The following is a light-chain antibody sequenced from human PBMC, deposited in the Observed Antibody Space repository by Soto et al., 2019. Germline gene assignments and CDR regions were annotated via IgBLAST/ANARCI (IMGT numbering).Light chain of an antibody. CDR1: HTIRSY. CDR2: KAS. J-gene: IGKJ1*01. V-gene: IGKV1-5*03. CDR3: QRSNRKSEA. Sequence: DIQMTQSPSTLSGSVADRVTITCRASHTIRSYLAWYQQKTGKAPKLLIYKASTLKSGVPSRFSGSGSGTEVTLTICSLLTDDCPPYYCQRSNRKSEAVGQGTKGVL.